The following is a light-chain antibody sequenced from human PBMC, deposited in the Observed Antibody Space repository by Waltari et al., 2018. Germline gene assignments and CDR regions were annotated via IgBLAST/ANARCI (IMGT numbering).Light chain of an antibody. CDR2: DVS. Sequence: QSALTQPRSVSGSPGQSVPISCTGTSSDVGGYHYVSWYQQHPGKPPKLIIYDVSKRPSGVPDRFSGSKSGNTASLTISGLQADIEADYYCCSYAGSYTWVFGGGTKLTVL. V-gene: IGLV2-11*01. CDR3: CSYAGSYTWV. J-gene: IGLJ3*02. CDR1: SSDVGGYHY.